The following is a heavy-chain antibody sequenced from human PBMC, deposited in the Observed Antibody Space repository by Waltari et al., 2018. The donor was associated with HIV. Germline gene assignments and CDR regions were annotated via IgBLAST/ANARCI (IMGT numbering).Heavy chain of an antibody. J-gene: IGHJ6*02. CDR1: GGSISSSSYY. Sequence: QLQLQESGPGLVKPSETLSLTCTVSGGSISSSSYYWGWIRQPPGKGLEWIGGIYYSGSTYYNPSLKSRVTISVDTSKNQFSLKLSSVTAADTAVYYCATQYSSGYYFHFYYYGMDVWGQGTTVTVSS. D-gene: IGHD3-22*01. CDR2: IYYSGST. CDR3: ATQYSSGYYFHFYYYGMDV. V-gene: IGHV4-39*07.